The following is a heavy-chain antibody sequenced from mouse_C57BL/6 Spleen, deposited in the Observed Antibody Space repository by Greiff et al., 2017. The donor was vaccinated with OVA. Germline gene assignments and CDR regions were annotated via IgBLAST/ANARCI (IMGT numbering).Heavy chain of an antibody. J-gene: IGHJ1*03. D-gene: IGHD1-1*01. Sequence: VQLQQSGPELVKPGASVKISCKASGYSFTSYYIHWVKQRPGPGLEWIGWIYPGSGNTKYNEKFKGKATLTADTSSSTAYMQLSSLTSEDSAVYYCAIRGSWYFDVWGTGTTVTVSS. CDR2: IYPGSGNT. CDR1: GYSFTSYY. V-gene: IGHV1-66*01. CDR3: AIRGSWYFDV.